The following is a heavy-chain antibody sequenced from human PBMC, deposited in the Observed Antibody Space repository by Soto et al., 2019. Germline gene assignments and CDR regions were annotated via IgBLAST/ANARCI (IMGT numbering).Heavy chain of an antibody. CDR1: GYAFTTYG. J-gene: IGHJ4*02. Sequence: QVHLVQSGAEVKKPGASVKVSCKGSGYAFTTYGITWVRQAPGQGLEWMGWISAHNGNTNYAQKLQGRVTVTRDTSTSTAYMELRSLRSDDTAVYDCARGRYGDYWGKGALVTVSS. V-gene: IGHV1-18*01. CDR3: ARGRYGDY. CDR2: ISAHNGNT. D-gene: IGHD1-1*01.